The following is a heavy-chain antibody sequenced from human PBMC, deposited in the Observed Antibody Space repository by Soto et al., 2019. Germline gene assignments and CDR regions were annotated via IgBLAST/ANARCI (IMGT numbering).Heavy chain of an antibody. Sequence: ASVKVSCKASGYTFTSYGISWVRQAPGQGLEWMGWISAYNGNTNYAQKLQGRVTTTTDTSKNQFSLKLSSVTAADTAVYYCARGGRYCSGGSCYFKDYWGQGTLVTVSS. J-gene: IGHJ4*02. V-gene: IGHV1-18*01. CDR1: GYTFTSYG. CDR3: ARGGRYCSGGSCYFKDY. D-gene: IGHD2-15*01. CDR2: ISAYNGNT.